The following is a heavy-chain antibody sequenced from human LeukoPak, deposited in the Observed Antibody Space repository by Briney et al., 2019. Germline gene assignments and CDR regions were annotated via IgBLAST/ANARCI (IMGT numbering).Heavy chain of an antibody. CDR1: GFTFTIYS. V-gene: IGHV3-21*04. D-gene: IGHD3-10*01. CDR3: AKVGGSGSYLDYYFDY. J-gene: IGHJ4*02. CDR2: TSSRSIYI. Sequence: PGGSLRLSCAASGFTFTIYSMNWVRQVPGKGLEWVAATSSRSIYIFYADSVKGRFTISRDNSKNTLFLKMNSLRAEDTAVYYCAKVGGSGSYLDYYFDYWGQGTLVTVSS.